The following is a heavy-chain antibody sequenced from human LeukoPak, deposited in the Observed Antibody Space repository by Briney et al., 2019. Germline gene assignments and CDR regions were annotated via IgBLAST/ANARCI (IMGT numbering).Heavy chain of an antibody. V-gene: IGHV4-39*01. CDR3: AQGDYYGSGSPPGPY. D-gene: IGHD3-10*01. CDR1: GGSISSSSYY. CDR2: IYYSGST. J-gene: IGHJ4*02. Sequence: SETLSLTCTVSGGSISSSSYYWGWIRQPPGKGLGWIGSIYYSGSTYYNPSLKSRVTISVDTSKNQFSLRLSSVTAADTAVYYCAQGDYYGSGSPPGPYWGQETLVTVSS.